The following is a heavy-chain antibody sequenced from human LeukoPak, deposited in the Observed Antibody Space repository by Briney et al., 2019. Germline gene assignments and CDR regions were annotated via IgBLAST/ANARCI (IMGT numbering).Heavy chain of an antibody. Sequence: ASVKVSCKTSGYTLTNYYIHWVRQAPGQGLEWMGRIDPNTGGTKSAKNFQGRVTMTRDTSISTAYMALSGLRSDDTAVHYCASLYDIVGTTVDYWGQGTPVTVSS. CDR3: ASLYDIVGTTVDY. CDR2: IDPNTGGT. J-gene: IGHJ4*02. V-gene: IGHV1-2*06. CDR1: GYTLTNYY. D-gene: IGHD1-26*01.